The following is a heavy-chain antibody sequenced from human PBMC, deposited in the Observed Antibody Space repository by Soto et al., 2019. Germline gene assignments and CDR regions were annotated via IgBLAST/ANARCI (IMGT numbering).Heavy chain of an antibody. D-gene: IGHD6-19*01. J-gene: IGHJ4*02. V-gene: IGHV1-8*01. CDR2: MNPNSGNT. CDR1: GYTFTSYD. CDR3: ACRPFSSSGWYREDY. Sequence: QVQLVQSGAEVKKPGASVKVSCKASGYTFTSYDTNWVRQATGQGLEWMGWMNPNSGNTGYAHKFQGRVTMTRNTSISTAYMGLSSLRSEDTAVYYCACRPFSSSGWYREDYWGQGTLVTVSS.